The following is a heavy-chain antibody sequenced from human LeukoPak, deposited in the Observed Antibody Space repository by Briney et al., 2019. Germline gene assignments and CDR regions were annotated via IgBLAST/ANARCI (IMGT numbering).Heavy chain of an antibody. D-gene: IGHD3-3*01. Sequence: VASVKVSCKASGYTFTGNHMHWVRQAPGQGLEWMGWINPNSGGTNYAQKFQGRVTMTRDTSISTAYTELSRLRSDDTTVYYCAKDLHQAEQGYYDFWSGYYPSYGMDVWGQGTTVTVSS. CDR1: GYTFTGNH. V-gene: IGHV1-2*02. CDR2: INPNSGGT. J-gene: IGHJ6*02. CDR3: AKDLHQAEQGYYDFWSGYYPSYGMDV.